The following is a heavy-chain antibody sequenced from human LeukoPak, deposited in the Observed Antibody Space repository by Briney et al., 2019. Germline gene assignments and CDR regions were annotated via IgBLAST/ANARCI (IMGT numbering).Heavy chain of an antibody. CDR3: AKVVDIVVVPAASRFDY. V-gene: IGHV3-23*01. J-gene: IGHJ4*02. Sequence: GGSLRLSCAASGFTFSSYAMSWVRQAPGQGLGWVSAISGSGGSTYYADSVKGRFTISRDNSKNTLYLQMNSLRAEDTAVYYCAKVVDIVVVPAASRFDYWGQGTLVTVSS. CDR1: GFTFSSYA. CDR2: ISGSGGST. D-gene: IGHD2-2*03.